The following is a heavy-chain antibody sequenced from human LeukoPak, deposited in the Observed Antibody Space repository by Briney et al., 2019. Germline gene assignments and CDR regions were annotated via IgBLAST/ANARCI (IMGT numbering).Heavy chain of an antibody. J-gene: IGHJ5*02. CDR1: GYTFTSYG. CDR3: ARGSSSWYDNWFDP. Sequence: ASVKVSCKASGYTFTSYGISWVRQAPGQGLEWMGWISAYNGNTNYAQKFQGRVTMTTDTSTSTAYMELRSLRSDDTAVYYCARGSSSWYDNWFDPWGQGTLVTVSS. CDR2: ISAYNGNT. D-gene: IGHD6-13*01. V-gene: IGHV1-18*01.